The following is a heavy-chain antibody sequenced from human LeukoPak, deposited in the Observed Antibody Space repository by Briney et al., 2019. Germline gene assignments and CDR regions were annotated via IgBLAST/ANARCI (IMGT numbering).Heavy chain of an antibody. D-gene: IGHD3-22*01. J-gene: IGHJ4*02. CDR2: IYYSGST. V-gene: IGHV4-39*01. Sequence: SETLSLTCTVSGGSISSSSYYWGWIRQPPGKGLEWIGSIYYSGSTYYNPSLKSRVTISVDTSKNQFSLKLSSVTAADTAVYYCARHQHVTYYYDSSGHTDYWGQGTLVTVSS. CDR1: GGSISSSSYY. CDR3: ARHQHVTYYYDSSGHTDY.